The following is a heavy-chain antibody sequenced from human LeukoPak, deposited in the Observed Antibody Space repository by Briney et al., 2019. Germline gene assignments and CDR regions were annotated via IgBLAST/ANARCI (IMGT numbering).Heavy chain of an antibody. J-gene: IGHJ4*02. CDR3: AREQAVKFDF. V-gene: IGHV4-4*07. CDR2: INTSGGS. Sequence: PSETLSLTCGVSGDSLSSYYWNWIRQPAGEGLEWIGRINTSGGSNYNPSVRTRVSMSVDTSKNQFSLKLTSVTAADTAVYYCAREQAVKFDFWGQGTLVTVSS. D-gene: IGHD4-17*01. CDR1: GDSLSSYY.